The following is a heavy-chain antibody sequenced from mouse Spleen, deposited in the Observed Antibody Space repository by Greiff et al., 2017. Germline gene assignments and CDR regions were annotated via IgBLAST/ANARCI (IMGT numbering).Heavy chain of an antibody. CDR3: ARQNYGSGWYFDV. V-gene: IGHV5-6*01. Sequence: EVKLVESGGDLVKPGGSLKLSCAASGFTFSSYGMSWVRQTPDKRLEWVATISSGGSYTYYPDSVKGRFTIARDNAKNTLDLQMSSLKSEDTAMYYYARQNYGSGWYFDVWGTGTTVTVSS. CDR2: ISSGGSYT. D-gene: IGHD1-1*01. CDR1: GFTFSSYG. J-gene: IGHJ1*03.